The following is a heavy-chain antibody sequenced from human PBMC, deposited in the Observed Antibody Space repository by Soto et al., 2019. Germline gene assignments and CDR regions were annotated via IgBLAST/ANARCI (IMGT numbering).Heavy chain of an antibody. CDR1: GFTFSSYA. J-gene: IGHJ5*02. CDR2: ISGSGGST. Sequence: EVQLLESGGGLVQPGGSLRLSCAASGFTFSSYAMSWVRQAPGKGLEWVSAISGSGGSTYYADSVKGRFTISRDNSKNTLYLQMNSLRAEDTAVYYCAKDLKEYYDFWSGSTGFDPWGQGTLVTVSS. D-gene: IGHD3-3*01. CDR3: AKDLKEYYDFWSGSTGFDP. V-gene: IGHV3-23*01.